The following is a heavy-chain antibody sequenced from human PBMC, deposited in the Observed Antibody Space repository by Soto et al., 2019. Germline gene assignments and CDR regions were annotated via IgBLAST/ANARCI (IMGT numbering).Heavy chain of an antibody. D-gene: IGHD4-17*01. CDR3: AREGSLYVDSVSNCVDY. Sequence: PGGSLRLSCAASGFTASSNYMSWVRQAPGKGLEWVSVIYSGGSTYYADSVKGRFTISRHNSKDTLYLQMNSLRAEDTAVYYCAREGSLYVDSVSNCVDYWGQGTQVTVS. CDR2: IYSGGST. J-gene: IGHJ4*02. CDR1: GFTASSNY. V-gene: IGHV3-53*04.